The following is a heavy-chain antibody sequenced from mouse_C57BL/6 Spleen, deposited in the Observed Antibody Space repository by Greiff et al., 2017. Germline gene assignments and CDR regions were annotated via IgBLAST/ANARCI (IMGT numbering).Heavy chain of an antibody. CDR2: INPNNGGT. CDR1: GYTFTDYN. V-gene: IGHV1-18*01. D-gene: IGHD2-4*01. Sequence: EVQLQQSGPELVKPGASVKIPCKASGYTFTDYNMDWVKQSPGKSLEWIGDINPNNGGTIYTQKFKGKATLTGDKSSSTAYMELRSLTSEDTAVYYCARRDYDGYAMDYWGQGTSVTVSS. CDR3: ARRDYDGYAMDY. J-gene: IGHJ4*01.